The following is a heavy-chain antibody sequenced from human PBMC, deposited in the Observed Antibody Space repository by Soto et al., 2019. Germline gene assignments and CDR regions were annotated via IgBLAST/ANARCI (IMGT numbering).Heavy chain of an antibody. CDR2: IIPIFGTA. J-gene: IGHJ4*02. V-gene: IGHV1-69*13. Sequence: EASVKVSCKASGGTFSSYAISWVRQAPGQGLEWMGGIIPIFGTANYAQKFQGRVTITADESTSTAYMELSSLRSEDTAVYYCARDRKPFTIKELDYWGQGTLVTVSS. D-gene: IGHD3-3*01. CDR3: ARDRKPFTIKELDY. CDR1: GGTFSSYA.